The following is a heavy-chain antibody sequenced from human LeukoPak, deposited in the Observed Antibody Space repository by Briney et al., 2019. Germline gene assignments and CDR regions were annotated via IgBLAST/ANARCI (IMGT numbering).Heavy chain of an antibody. CDR3: AKEGIVVVPADDY. V-gene: IGHV3-30*02. J-gene: IGHJ4*02. CDR1: VFTFSSYG. Sequence: GGSLRLSCAASVFTFSSYGMHWVRQAPGKGLEWVSFIRYDGSNKYYADSVKGRFTISRDNSKNTLYLQMNSLRAEDTAVYYCAKEGIVVVPADDYWGQGTLVTVSS. D-gene: IGHD2-2*01. CDR2: IRYDGSNK.